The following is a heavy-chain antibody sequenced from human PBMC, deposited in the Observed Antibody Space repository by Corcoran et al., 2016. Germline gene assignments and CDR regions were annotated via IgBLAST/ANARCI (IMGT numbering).Heavy chain of an antibody. D-gene: IGHD3-22*01. CDR2: IYHSGST. CDR1: GYSISSGYY. V-gene: IGHV4-38-2*02. Sequence: QVQLQESGPGLVKPSETLSLTCTVSGYSISSGYYWGWIRQPPGKGLEWIGSIYHSGSTYYNPSLKSRVTISVDTSKNQFSLKLSSVTAADTAVYYCARMDSSGYYGMDVWGQGTTVTVSS. CDR3: ARMDSSGYYGMDV. J-gene: IGHJ6*02.